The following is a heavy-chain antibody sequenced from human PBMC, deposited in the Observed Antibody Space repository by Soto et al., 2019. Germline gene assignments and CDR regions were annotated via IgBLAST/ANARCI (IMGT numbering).Heavy chain of an antibody. CDR2: TYPDNSDV. Sequence: PGESLKICCKASGYSFTSYWIGWVRQMPGKGLEWMGITYPDNSDVRYSPSFQGQITISADKSISTAYLQWSSLKASDTAMYYCARHFQQLIRGRTYYYYYMDVWGKGTTVTVSS. CDR3: ARHFQQLIRGRTYYYYYMDV. CDR1: GYSFTSYW. D-gene: IGHD6-13*01. V-gene: IGHV5-51*01. J-gene: IGHJ6*03.